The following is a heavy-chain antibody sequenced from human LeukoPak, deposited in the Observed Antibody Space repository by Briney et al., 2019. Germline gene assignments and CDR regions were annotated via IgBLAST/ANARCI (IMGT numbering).Heavy chain of an antibody. J-gene: IGHJ4*02. V-gene: IGHV4-30-4*01. Sequence: PSQTLSLTCTVSGGSISSGDYYWSWIRQPPGKGLEWIGYIYYSGSTYYNPSLKSRVTISVDTSKNQFSPKLSSVTAADTAVYYCARSDSSGYFLWVYWGQGTLVTVSS. CDR3: ARSDSSGYFLWVY. D-gene: IGHD3-22*01. CDR2: IYYSGST. CDR1: GGSISSGDYY.